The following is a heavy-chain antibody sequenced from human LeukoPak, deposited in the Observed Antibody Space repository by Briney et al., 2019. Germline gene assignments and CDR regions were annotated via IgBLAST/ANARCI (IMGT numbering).Heavy chain of an antibody. V-gene: IGHV4-59*01. CDR2: IYYSGST. CDR3: AKAYGDYNYYFYYMDV. Sequence: SETLSLTCTVSGGSISSYYWSWIRQPPGKGLEWIGYIYYSGSTNYNPSLKSRVTISVDTSKNQFSLKLSSVTAADTAVYYCAKAYGDYNYYFYYMDVWGKGTTVTVPS. J-gene: IGHJ6*03. CDR1: GGSISSYY. D-gene: IGHD4-17*01.